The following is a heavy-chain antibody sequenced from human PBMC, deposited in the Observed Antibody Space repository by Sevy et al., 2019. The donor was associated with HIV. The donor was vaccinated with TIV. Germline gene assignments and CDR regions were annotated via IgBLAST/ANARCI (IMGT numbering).Heavy chain of an antibody. Sequence: GGSLRLSCAASGFTFSSYGVHWVRQAPGKGLQWVALMSYDGSNKYYADSVKGRFTISRDNSKNTLYLQMNSLRAEDTAVYYCAKDITGAYGAFDLWGQGTTVTVSS. CDR2: MSYDGSNK. CDR3: AKDITGAYGAFDL. D-gene: IGHD3-10*01. J-gene: IGHJ3*01. V-gene: IGHV3-30*18. CDR1: GFTFSSYG.